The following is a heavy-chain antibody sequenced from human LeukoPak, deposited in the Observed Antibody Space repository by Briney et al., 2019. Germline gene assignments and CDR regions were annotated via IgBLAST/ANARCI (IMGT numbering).Heavy chain of an antibody. Sequence: GGSLRLSCAASGFTFDDYGMSWVRRAPGKGLEWVSGINWNGGSTGYADSVKGRFTISRDNAKNSLYLQMNSLRAEDTALYYCARGPHYYWADYWGQGTLVTVSS. CDR1: GFTFDDYG. J-gene: IGHJ4*02. D-gene: IGHD3-10*01. CDR3: ARGPHYYWADY. V-gene: IGHV3-20*04. CDR2: INWNGGST.